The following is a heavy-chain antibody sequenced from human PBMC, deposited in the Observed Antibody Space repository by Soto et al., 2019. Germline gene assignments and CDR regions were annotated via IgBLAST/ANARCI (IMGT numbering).Heavy chain of an antibody. V-gene: IGHV3-23*01. J-gene: IGHJ4*02. CDR2: ISGSGGST. D-gene: IGHD1-7*01. Sequence: GGSLRLSCAASGFTFSSYAMSWVRQAPGKGLEWVSAISGSGGSTYYADSVKGRFTISRDNSKNTLYLQMNSLRAEDTAVYYCAKDPSYWNYVGEDHLSDYWGQGTLVTVSS. CDR1: GFTFSSYA. CDR3: AKDPSYWNYVGEDHLSDY.